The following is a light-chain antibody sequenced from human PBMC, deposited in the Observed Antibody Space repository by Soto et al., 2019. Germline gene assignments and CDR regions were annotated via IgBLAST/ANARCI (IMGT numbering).Light chain of an antibody. Sequence: QSFLTQPPSVSAAPGQKVTISCSGSSSNIGNDFVSWYQQLPGRAPKLLIYDNNKRPSGIPDRFSGSKSGTSATLGITGLQTGDEADYYCVTWDTRLNARVFGGGTKLTVL. CDR2: DNN. V-gene: IGLV1-51*01. J-gene: IGLJ3*02. CDR3: VTWDTRLNARV. CDR1: SSNIGNDF.